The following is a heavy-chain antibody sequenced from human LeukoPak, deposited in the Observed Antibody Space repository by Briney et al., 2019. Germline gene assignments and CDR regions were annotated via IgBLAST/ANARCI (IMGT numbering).Heavy chain of an antibody. Sequence: ASVKVSCKASGYTFTSYYMHWVRQAPGQGLEWMGIINPSGGSTSYAQKFQGRVTMPRDTSTSTVYMELSSLRSEDAAVYYCARDTLGDYALDYWGQGTLVTVSS. D-gene: IGHD4-17*01. J-gene: IGHJ4*02. CDR1: GYTFTSYY. CDR3: ARDTLGDYALDY. CDR2: INPSGGST. V-gene: IGHV1-46*01.